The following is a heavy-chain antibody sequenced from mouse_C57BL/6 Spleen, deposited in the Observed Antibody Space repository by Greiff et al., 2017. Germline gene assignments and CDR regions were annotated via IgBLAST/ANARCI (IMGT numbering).Heavy chain of an antibody. CDR2: IYPGDGDT. D-gene: IGHD2-3*01. CDR3: ARWGWLLTAMDY. J-gene: IGHJ4*01. Sequence: VQLQQSGPELVKPGASVKISCKASGYAFSSSWMNWVKQRPGKGLEWIGRIYPGDGDTNYNGKFKGKATLTADKSSSTAYMQLSSLTSEDSAVYFCARWGWLLTAMDYWGQGTSVTVSS. CDR1: GYAFSSSW. V-gene: IGHV1-82*01.